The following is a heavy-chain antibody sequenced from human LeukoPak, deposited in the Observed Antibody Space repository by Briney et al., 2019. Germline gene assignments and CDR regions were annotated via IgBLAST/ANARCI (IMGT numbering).Heavy chain of an antibody. V-gene: IGHV3-23*01. CDR3: AKGQELDDGVFDS. D-gene: IGHD1-1*01. CDR1: GFTFSSIA. CDR2: IRSNGDTT. Sequence: GGSLRLSCAASGFTFSSIAMTWVRQAPGKGLEWVSSIRSNGDTTYNAESVKGRFTISRDNSKNTLYLQMNSLRVEDTAIYYCAKGQELDDGVFDSWGQGTLVTVSS. J-gene: IGHJ4*02.